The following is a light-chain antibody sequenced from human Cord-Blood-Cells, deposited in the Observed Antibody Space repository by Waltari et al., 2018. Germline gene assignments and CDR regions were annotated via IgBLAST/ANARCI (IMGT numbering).Light chain of an antibody. CDR2: DVS. V-gene: IGLV2-14*01. CDR1: SRDVRGYNY. CDR3: SSYTSSSTRV. J-gene: IGLJ3*02. Sequence: QSALTQPSPASRSPGPSTTIPCTGTSRDVRGYNYATWYQPHPRKAPKLIIYDVSSRPSGVSNRFSGSKSGTTASLTISGLQAEDEADYYCSSYTSSSTRVFGGGTKLTVL.